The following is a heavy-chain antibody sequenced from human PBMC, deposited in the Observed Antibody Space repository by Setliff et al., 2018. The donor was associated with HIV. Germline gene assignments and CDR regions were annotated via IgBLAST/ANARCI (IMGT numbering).Heavy chain of an antibody. Sequence: SLKISCTTSGFTFGDYAMTWVRQAPGKGLEWLGFIRRQTYGGKTEYAASVKGRCVISRDDSKSVAYLQMNNLKTEDSAVYYCARGFGFLDFWGQGTLVTVSS. J-gene: IGHJ4*02. CDR2: IRRQTYGGKT. D-gene: IGHD3-16*01. V-gene: IGHV3-49*04. CDR1: GFTFGDYA. CDR3: ARGFGFLDF.